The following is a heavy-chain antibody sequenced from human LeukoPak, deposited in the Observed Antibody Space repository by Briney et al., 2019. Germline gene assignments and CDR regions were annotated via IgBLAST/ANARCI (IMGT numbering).Heavy chain of an antibody. J-gene: IGHJ3*02. CDR3: ASTPYYYDCSGYSGAFDI. D-gene: IGHD3-22*01. CDR2: IYTSGST. CDR1: GGSISSYY. V-gene: IGHV4-4*07. Sequence: PSETLSLTCTVSGGSISSYYWSWIRQPAGKGLEWIGRIYTSGSTNYNPSLKSRVTMSVDTSKNQFSLKLSSVTAADTAVYYCASTPYYYDCSGYSGAFDIWGQGTMVTVSS.